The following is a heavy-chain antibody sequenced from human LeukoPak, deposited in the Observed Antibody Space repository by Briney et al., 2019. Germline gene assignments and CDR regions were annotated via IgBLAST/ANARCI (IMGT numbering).Heavy chain of an antibody. V-gene: IGHV1-3*01. CDR1: GYTFTSYA. Sequence: GASVKVSCKASGYTFTSYAMHWARQAPGQRLEWMGWINAGNGNTKYSQKFQGRVTITRDTSASTAYMELSSLRSEDTAVYYCAREGYYDSSGYYPTEIGYWGQGTLVTVSS. D-gene: IGHD3-22*01. CDR3: AREGYYDSSGYYPTEIGY. CDR2: INAGNGNT. J-gene: IGHJ4*02.